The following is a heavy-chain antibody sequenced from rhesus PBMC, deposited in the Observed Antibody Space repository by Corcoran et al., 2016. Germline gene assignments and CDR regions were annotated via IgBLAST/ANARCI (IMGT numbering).Heavy chain of an antibody. CDR2: IYGNSART. Sequence: QVQLQQWGEGLVKPSETLSLTCAVYGGSISGYYYWSWIRQPPGKGLEWIVSIYGNSARTNHNPSLKNLGSSSKDLSKNQSSLELSSVTAADTAVYYCARDGDTVGTAYFDYCGQGVLVTVSS. D-gene: IGHD5-42*01. CDR3: ARDGDTVGTAYFDY. CDR1: GGSISGYYY. J-gene: IGHJ4*01. V-gene: IGHV4-73*01.